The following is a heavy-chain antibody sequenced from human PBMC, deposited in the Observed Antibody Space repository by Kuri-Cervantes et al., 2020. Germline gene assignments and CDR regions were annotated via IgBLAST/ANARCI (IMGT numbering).Heavy chain of an antibody. CDR2: IYNGVSP. CDR1: GGSISSDY. CDR3: ARDRRCSSTSCLYSGSYYYFDY. J-gene: IGHJ4*02. V-gene: IGHV4-59*13. D-gene: IGHD2-2*01. Sequence: ESLKISCTVSGGSISSDYWSWIRQPPGKGLEWLGYIYNGVSPNYNPSLNSRVTISVDTSKNQFSLKLSSVTAADTAVYYCARDRRCSSTSCLYSGSYYYFDYWGQGTLVTVSS.